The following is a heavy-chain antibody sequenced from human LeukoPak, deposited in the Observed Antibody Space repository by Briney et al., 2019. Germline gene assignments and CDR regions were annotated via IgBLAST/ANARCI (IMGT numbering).Heavy chain of an antibody. CDR1: GGSISSGSYY. Sequence: PSETLSLTCTVSGGSISSGSYYWSWIRQPPGKGLEWIGEINHSGSTNYNPSLKSRVTISVDTSKNQFSLKLSSVTAADTAVYYCARYSYGQLYYYYMDVWGKGTTVTVSS. CDR2: INHSGST. CDR3: ARYSYGQLYYYYMDV. D-gene: IGHD5-18*01. J-gene: IGHJ6*03. V-gene: IGHV4-39*07.